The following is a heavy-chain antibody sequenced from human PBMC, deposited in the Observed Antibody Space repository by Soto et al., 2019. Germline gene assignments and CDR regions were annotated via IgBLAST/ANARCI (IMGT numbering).Heavy chain of an antibody. J-gene: IGHJ4*02. V-gene: IGHV3-33*01. CDR3: ARDDVGATGGFDY. CDR2: IWYDGSNK. D-gene: IGHD1-26*01. CDR1: GFTFSSHG. Sequence: PGGSLRLSCAASGFTFSSHGMHWVRQAPGKGLEWVAVIWYDGSNKYYADSVKGRFTISRDNSKDTLYLQMDSLRAEDTAVYYCARDDVGATGGFDYWGQGTLVTVSP.